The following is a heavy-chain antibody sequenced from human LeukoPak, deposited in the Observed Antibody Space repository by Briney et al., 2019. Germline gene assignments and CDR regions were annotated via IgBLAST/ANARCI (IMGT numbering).Heavy chain of an antibody. Sequence: ASVKVSCKASGYTFTSYGISWVRQAPGQGLEWMGWISAYNGNTNYAQKLQGRVTMTTDTSTSTAYMELRSPRSDDTAVYYCARDRMKAAAGYLFDYWGQGTLVTVSS. CDR1: GYTFTSYG. V-gene: IGHV1-18*01. CDR3: ARDRMKAAAGYLFDY. CDR2: ISAYNGNT. J-gene: IGHJ4*02. D-gene: IGHD6-13*01.